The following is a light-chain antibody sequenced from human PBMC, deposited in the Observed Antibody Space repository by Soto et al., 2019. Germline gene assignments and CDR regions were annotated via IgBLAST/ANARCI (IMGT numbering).Light chain of an antibody. CDR3: QQYGSTYT. CDR2: GAS. V-gene: IGKV3-20*01. Sequence: DIVLTQSPGTLSLSPGERATLSCRASQSVSTSYLALYQQKPGQAPRRLIYGASSRATGIPDRFSGSGSGRDFTLTISSLEPEDFPVYYCQQYGSTYTFGQGTKLEIK. CDR1: QSVSTSY. J-gene: IGKJ2*01.